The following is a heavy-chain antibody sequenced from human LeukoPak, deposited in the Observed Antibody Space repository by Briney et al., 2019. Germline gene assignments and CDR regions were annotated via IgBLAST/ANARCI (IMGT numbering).Heavy chain of an antibody. Sequence: GESLKISCKGSGYSFASYWIGWVRQMPGKGLEYMGIIYPGDSDTTYSPSFQGQVTISADKSISTAYLQWSSLKASDTAMYYCARQSRAAAETDYWGQGTLVTVSS. CDR2: IYPGDSDT. CDR1: GYSFASYW. D-gene: IGHD6-13*01. CDR3: ARQSRAAAETDY. J-gene: IGHJ4*02. V-gene: IGHV5-51*01.